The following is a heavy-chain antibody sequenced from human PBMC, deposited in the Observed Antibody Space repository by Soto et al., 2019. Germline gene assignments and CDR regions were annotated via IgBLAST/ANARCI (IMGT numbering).Heavy chain of an antibody. V-gene: IGHV4-39*01. CDR3: ASYYYDSSGYYRVDNWFDP. D-gene: IGHD3-22*01. Sequence: SETLSLTCAVSGGSISSSSYYWGWIRQPPGKGLEWIGSIYYSGSTYYNPSLKSRVTISVDTSKNQFSLKLSSVTAADTAVYYCASYYYDSSGYYRVDNWFDPWGQGTLVTVSS. CDR2: IYYSGST. J-gene: IGHJ5*02. CDR1: GGSISSSSYY.